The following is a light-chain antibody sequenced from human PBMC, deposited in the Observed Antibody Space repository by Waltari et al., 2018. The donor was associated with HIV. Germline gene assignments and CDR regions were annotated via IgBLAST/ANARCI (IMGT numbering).Light chain of an antibody. V-gene: IGLV2-14*03. J-gene: IGLJ3*02. CDR1: SSAIGGYNY. CDR3: ASYTARSSPWV. CDR2: DVI. Sequence: QSALTQPASVSGSPGQSITISCTGTSSAIGGYNYVSCYQQHPGKPPKVLMYDVINRPSGISDRFSGSKSGSTASLTIAGLQAEDEADYYCASYTARSSPWVFGGGTKLTVV.